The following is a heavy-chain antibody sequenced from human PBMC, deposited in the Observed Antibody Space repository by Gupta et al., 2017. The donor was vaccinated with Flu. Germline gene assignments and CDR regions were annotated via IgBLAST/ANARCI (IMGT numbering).Heavy chain of an antibody. CDR3: AVLGYCSSTNCHTSSFNFDY. Sequence: QVQLQQWGAGLLKPSETLSLTCAVYGGSFSGYYWSWIRQPPGKGLEWIGEINHSGSTNYNPSLKSRVTISVDTSKNQFSLKLSSVTAADTAVYYCAVLGYCSSTNCHTSSFNFDYWGQGTLVTVSS. V-gene: IGHV4-34*01. J-gene: IGHJ4*02. CDR2: INHSGST. CDR1: GGSFSGYY. D-gene: IGHD2-2*01.